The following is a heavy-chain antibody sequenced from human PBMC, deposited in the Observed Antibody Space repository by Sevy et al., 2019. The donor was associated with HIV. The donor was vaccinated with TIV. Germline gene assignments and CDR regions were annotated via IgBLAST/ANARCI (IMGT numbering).Heavy chain of an antibody. Sequence: GGSLRLSCTASGFTFGDYAMNWFRQAPGTGLGCVGFIRTKAYGGTTEYAASVKGRFTISRDDSKSIAYLQMNSLKTEDTAVYYCTRGRYTYVPFDYWGQGTLVTVSS. CDR1: GFTFGDYA. V-gene: IGHV3-49*03. D-gene: IGHD3-10*02. J-gene: IGHJ4*02. CDR3: TRGRYTYVPFDY. CDR2: IRTKAYGGTT.